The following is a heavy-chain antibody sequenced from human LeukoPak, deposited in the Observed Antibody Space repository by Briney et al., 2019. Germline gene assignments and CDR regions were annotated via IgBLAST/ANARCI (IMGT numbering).Heavy chain of an antibody. J-gene: IGHJ4*02. CDR2: ISGSGGST. CDR1: GFTFSSYA. Sequence: GGSLRLSCAASGFTFSSYAMSWVRPAPGKGLEWVSAISGSGGSTYYADSVKGRFTISRDNSKNTLYLQMNSLRAEDTAVYYCAKDNSRALYYYGSGSLFHWGQGTLVTVSS. V-gene: IGHV3-23*01. D-gene: IGHD3-10*01. CDR3: AKDNSRALYYYGSGSLFH.